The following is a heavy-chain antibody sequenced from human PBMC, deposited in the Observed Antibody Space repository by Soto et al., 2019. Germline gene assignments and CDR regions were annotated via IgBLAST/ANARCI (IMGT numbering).Heavy chain of an antibody. V-gene: IGHV1-2*04. CDR1: GYTFTGYY. Sequence: ASVKVSCKASGYTFTGYYMHWVRQAPGQGLEWMGWINPNSGGTNYAQKFQGWVTMTRDTSISTAYMELSRLRSDDTAVYYCARDSRFIHLAAAGVYGMDVWGQGTTVTVSS. J-gene: IGHJ6*02. CDR3: ARDSRFIHLAAAGVYGMDV. D-gene: IGHD6-13*01. CDR2: INPNSGGT.